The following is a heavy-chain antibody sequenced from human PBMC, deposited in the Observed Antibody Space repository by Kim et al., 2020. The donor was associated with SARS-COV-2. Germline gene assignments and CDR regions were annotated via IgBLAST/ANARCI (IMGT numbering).Heavy chain of an antibody. CDR3: ARSGNGNTAFGS. V-gene: IGHV3-11*01. J-gene: IGHJ1*01. CDR2: ISTRGESI. Sequence: GGSLRLSCAASGLSFSDSYMNWVRQAPGKGLEWLSFISTRGESIFYADSVEGRFTISRDNTKNSLYLQMNYLRNEDTAVYYCARSGNGNTAFGSWGQ. CDR1: GLSFSDSY. D-gene: IGHD1-1*01.